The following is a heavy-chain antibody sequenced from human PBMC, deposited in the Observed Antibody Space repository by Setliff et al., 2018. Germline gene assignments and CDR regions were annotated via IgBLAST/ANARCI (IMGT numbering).Heavy chain of an antibody. CDR3: ARRHIGVIIGYYFDY. J-gene: IGHJ4*02. V-gene: IGHV3-7*03. Sequence: GGSLRLSCAASGFTFSNYWMSWVRQAPGKGLEWVANIKEDGSEKYYVDSVKGRFTIPRDNAKNSLYLQMNSLRAEDTAVYYCARRHIGVIIGYYFDYWGQGTLVTVSS. CDR2: IKEDGSEK. CDR1: GFTFSNYW. D-gene: IGHD3-3*01.